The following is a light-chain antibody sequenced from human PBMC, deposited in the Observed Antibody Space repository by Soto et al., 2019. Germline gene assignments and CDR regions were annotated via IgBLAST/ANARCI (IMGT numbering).Light chain of an antibody. CDR1: QSVSNNY. J-gene: IGKJ1*01. Sequence: EIVLTQSPATLSHSPRQRATLSSRASQSVSNNYLAWYQQKPGQAPRLLIYGASNRATGVPDRFSGSGSGTEFTLTINRLEPEDFALYYCQQYGSSPPTCGQGTKVDIK. V-gene: IGKV3-20*01. CDR2: GAS. CDR3: QQYGSSPPT.